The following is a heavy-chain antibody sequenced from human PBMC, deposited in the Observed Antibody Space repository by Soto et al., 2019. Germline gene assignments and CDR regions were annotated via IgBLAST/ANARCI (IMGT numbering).Heavy chain of an antibody. CDR3: ARVPDR. V-gene: IGHV4-30-2*01. J-gene: IGHJ5*02. Sequence: SETLSVTCAVSGGSISSGGYSWSWIRQPPGKGLEWIGYIYHSGSTYYNPSLKSRVTISVDRSKNQFSLKLSSVTAADTAVYYCARVPDRWGLGTLVTVSS. CDR1: GGSISSGGYS. CDR2: IYHSGST. D-gene: IGHD2-2*01.